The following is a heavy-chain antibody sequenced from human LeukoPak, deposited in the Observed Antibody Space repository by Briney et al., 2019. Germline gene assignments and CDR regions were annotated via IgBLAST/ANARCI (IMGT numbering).Heavy chain of an antibody. CDR3: ARGTTTVIYFDY. V-gene: IGHV4-59*01. Sequence: SETLSLTCTVSGGSISSYYWSWIRQPPGKGLEWIAYIHYSGSTNYNPSLKSRVTISVDTSKNQFSLKLTSVTAADTAVYYCARGTTTVIYFDYWGQGTLVTVSP. D-gene: IGHD4-17*01. CDR1: GGSISSYY. CDR2: IHYSGST. J-gene: IGHJ4*02.